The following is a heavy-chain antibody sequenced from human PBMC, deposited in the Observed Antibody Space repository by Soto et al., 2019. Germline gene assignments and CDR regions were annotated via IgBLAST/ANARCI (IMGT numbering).Heavy chain of an antibody. J-gene: IGHJ4*02. CDR1: GFSLSTSGVG. V-gene: IGHV2-5*02. Sequence: SGPTLVKPTQPLTLTCTFSGFSLSTSGVGVGWIRQPPGKALEWLALIYWDDDKRYSPSLKSRLTITKDTSKNQVVLTMTNMDPVDTATYYCAHSGGREYDYIWGSYRYTAALHCFDYWGQGTLVTVSS. D-gene: IGHD3-16*02. CDR2: IYWDDDK. CDR3: AHSGGREYDYIWGSYRYTAALHCFDY.